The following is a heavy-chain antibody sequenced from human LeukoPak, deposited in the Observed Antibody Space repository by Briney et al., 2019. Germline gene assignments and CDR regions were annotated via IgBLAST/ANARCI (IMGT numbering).Heavy chain of an antibody. CDR2: ISLNSVSI. CDR1: GFTLDDYA. D-gene: IGHD5-12*01. CDR3: AKDRMLRLRGDIFDY. V-gene: IGHV3-9*01. Sequence: GRSLRLSGAASGFTLDDYAMHWGRQGPGKGLKGGSGISLNSVSIGYAVSVKGRSTISSANDKTSRYLQMNSLRAEDTALYYCAKDRMLRLRGDIFDYWGQGPLVTVSS. J-gene: IGHJ4*02.